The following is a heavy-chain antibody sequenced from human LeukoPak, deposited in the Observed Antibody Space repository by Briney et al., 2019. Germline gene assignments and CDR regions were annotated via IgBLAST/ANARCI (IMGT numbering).Heavy chain of an antibody. CDR1: GFTFSSYA. V-gene: IGHV3-30*01. J-gene: IGHJ4*02. CDR2: ISYDGSNK. Sequence: PGGSLRLSCAASGFTFSSYAMHWVRQAPGKGLEWVAVISYDGSNKYYADSVKGRFTISRDNSKNTLYLQMNSLRAEDTAVYYCARDVSDDILTGYFDYWGQGTLVTVSS. D-gene: IGHD3-9*01. CDR3: ARDVSDDILTGYFDY.